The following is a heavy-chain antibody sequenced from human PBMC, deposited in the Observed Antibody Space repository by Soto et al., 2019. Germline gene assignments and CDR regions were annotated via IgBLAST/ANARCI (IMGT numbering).Heavy chain of an antibody. Sequence: LRLSCAASGFTFSSYAMSWVRQAPGKGLEWVSAISGSGGSTYYADSVKGRFTISRDNSKNTLYLQMNSLRAEDTAVYYCALEGYCTNGVCYLNAFDIWGQGTMVTVSS. CDR2: ISGSGGST. D-gene: IGHD2-8*01. V-gene: IGHV3-23*01. CDR1: GFTFSSYA. J-gene: IGHJ3*02. CDR3: ALEGYCTNGVCYLNAFDI.